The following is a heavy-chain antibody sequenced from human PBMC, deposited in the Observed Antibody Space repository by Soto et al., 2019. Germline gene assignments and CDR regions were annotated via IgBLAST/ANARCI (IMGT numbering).Heavy chain of an antibody. CDR3: TRQGDSIMAIFDY. J-gene: IGHJ4*02. D-gene: IGHD2-2*02. CDR1: GGYISSGGYY. Sequence: SETLSLTCTVSGGYISSGGYYWSWIRQHPGKGLEWIGYIYYSGSTYYNPSLKSRVTISVDTSKNQFSLKLTSVTAADTAVYYCTRQGDSIMAIFDYWGQRALVTVSS. CDR2: IYYSGST. V-gene: IGHV4-31*03.